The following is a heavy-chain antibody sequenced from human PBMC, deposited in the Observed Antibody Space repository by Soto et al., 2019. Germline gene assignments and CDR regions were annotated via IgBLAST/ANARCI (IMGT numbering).Heavy chain of an antibody. CDR1: GYTFSSNS. Sequence: QVQLVQSGSEVKKPGASVKVSCTASGYTFSSNSIHWVRQAPGQGLEWMGWITPFNGDTSYAQKFQGRVTMTTDTSTSTVFMELRSLRFDDTAVYYCARVRVVVGATIDSWGQGTLVTVSS. J-gene: IGHJ4*02. V-gene: IGHV1-18*04. CDR2: ITPFNGDT. D-gene: IGHD2-15*01. CDR3: ARVRVVVGATIDS.